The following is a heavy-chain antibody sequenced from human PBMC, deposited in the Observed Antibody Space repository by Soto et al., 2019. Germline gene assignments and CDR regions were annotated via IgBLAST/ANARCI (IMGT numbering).Heavy chain of an antibody. CDR3: ARDLNSGLFDY. Sequence: EVQLVESGGGLVQPGGSLRLSCAASGFTFSSYSMNWVRRAPGKGLEWVSYVSSSSSTIYYADSVKGRFTISRDNAKNSLYLQMNSLRAEDTGVYYCARDLNSGLFDYWGQGTLVTVSS. D-gene: IGHD1-20*01. V-gene: IGHV3-48*01. J-gene: IGHJ4*02. CDR1: GFTFSSYS. CDR2: VSSSSSTI.